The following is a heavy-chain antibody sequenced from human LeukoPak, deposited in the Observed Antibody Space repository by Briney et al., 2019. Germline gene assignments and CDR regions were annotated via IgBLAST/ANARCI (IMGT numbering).Heavy chain of an antibody. CDR1: GFTFSSYS. J-gene: IGHJ5*02. CDR3: ARDRRPLLEWLLYPGSWFDP. CDR2: ISSSSSTI. Sequence: PGGSLRLSCAASGFTFSSYSMNWVRQAPGKGLERVSYISSSSSTIYYADSVKGRFTISRDNAKNSLYLQMNSLRAEDTAVYYCARDRRPLLEWLLYPGSWFDPWGQGTLVTVSS. V-gene: IGHV3-48*01. D-gene: IGHD3-3*01.